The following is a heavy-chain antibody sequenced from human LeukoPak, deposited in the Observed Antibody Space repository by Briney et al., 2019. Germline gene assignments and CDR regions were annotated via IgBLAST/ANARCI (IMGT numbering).Heavy chain of an antibody. CDR3: ARAPIYYMDV. CDR1: GGSFSGYY. V-gene: IGHV4-34*01. CDR2: INHSGST. Sequence: SETLSLTCAVYGGSFSGYYWSWIHQPPGKGLEWIGEINHSGSTNYNPSLKSRVTISVDTSKNQFSLKLSSVTAADTAVYYCARAPIYYMDVWGEGTTVTVSS. J-gene: IGHJ6*03.